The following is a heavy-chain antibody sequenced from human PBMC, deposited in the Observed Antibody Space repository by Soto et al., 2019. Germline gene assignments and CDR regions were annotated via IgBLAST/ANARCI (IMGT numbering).Heavy chain of an antibody. Sequence: QVQLVQSGAEVKKPGSSVKVSCKASGGAFRSYTISWVRQAPGQVLEWMGGITPIFGAANDAQKFEGRVTISADKSTTTAYMELSNLTSEDTAVYYCARDEIAVANRVGMDVWGQGTTVIVSS. D-gene: IGHD6-19*01. V-gene: IGHV1-69*06. J-gene: IGHJ6*02. CDR3: ARDEIAVANRVGMDV. CDR1: GGAFRSYT. CDR2: ITPIFGAA.